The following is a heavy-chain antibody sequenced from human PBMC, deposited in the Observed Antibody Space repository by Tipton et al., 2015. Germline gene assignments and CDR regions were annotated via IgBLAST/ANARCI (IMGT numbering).Heavy chain of an antibody. Sequence: SLRLSCAASGFPVNRNFMSWVRQAPGKGLEWVSITYTGGRTDYADSVKGRFTISRDNSKNTLYLQMNSLRADDTTVYYCAKVLKDPASRLVTKISAAFDIWGQGTMVTVSP. V-gene: IGHV3-53*01. J-gene: IGHJ3*02. D-gene: IGHD1/OR15-1a*01. CDR3: AKVLKDPASRLVTKISAAFDI. CDR2: TYTGGRT. CDR1: GFPVNRNF.